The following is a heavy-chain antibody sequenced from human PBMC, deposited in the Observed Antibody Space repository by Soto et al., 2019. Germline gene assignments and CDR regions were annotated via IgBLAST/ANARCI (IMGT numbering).Heavy chain of an antibody. D-gene: IGHD2-15*01. CDR1: GFTFSSYA. V-gene: IGHV3-23*01. J-gene: IGHJ4*02. CDR2: VSIGGST. Sequence: GGSLRLSCAASGFTFSSYAMDWVRQGPGKGLEWVAVVSIGGSTHYADSVRGRFTISRDNSKNTLSLQMNSLTAEDTAVYFCAKRRGAGGHFDYWGQGALVTVSS. CDR3: AKRRGAGGHFDY.